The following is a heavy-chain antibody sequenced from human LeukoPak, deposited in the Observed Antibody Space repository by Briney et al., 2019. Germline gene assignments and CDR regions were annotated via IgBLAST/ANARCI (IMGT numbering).Heavy chain of an antibody. CDR1: GGSINSSSYY. Sequence: SETLSLTCTVSGGSINSSSYYWGWLRRPPGKGLEWIGSIYYSGSTYYNPSLKSRVTISVDTSKNQFSLKLSSVTAADTAVYYCASFSRNYDFWSGYYTDYWGQGTLVTVSS. V-gene: IGHV4-39*07. J-gene: IGHJ4*02. CDR3: ASFSRNYDFWSGYYTDY. CDR2: IYYSGST. D-gene: IGHD3-3*01.